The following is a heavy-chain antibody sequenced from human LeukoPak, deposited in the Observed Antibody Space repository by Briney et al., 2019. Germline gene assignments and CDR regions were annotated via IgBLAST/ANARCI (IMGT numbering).Heavy chain of an antibody. CDR1: GFTFSTYA. CDR3: ARDPAAAAAWHFDY. D-gene: IGHD6-13*01. V-gene: IGHV3-30-3*01. J-gene: IGHJ4*02. Sequence: PGRSLRLSCAASGFTFSTYAMHWVRQAPGKGLVWVAVISYDESNKYYADSVKGRFTISRDTSNNTLYLQMNSLSTEDTAVYYCARDPAAAAAWHFDYWGQGTLVTVSS. CDR2: ISYDESNK.